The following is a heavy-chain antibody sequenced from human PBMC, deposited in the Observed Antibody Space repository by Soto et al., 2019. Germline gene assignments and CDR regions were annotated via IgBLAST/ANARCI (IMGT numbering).Heavy chain of an antibody. CDR1: GFTFDDYA. V-gene: IGHV3-9*01. J-gene: IGHJ4*02. D-gene: IGHD6-19*01. CDR2: ISWNSGSI. CDR3: AKDISGWYSESFDY. Sequence: GGSLRLSCAASGFTFDDYAMHWVRQAPGKGLEWVSGISWNSGSIGYADSVKGRFTISRDNAKNSLYLQMNSLRAEDTALYYCAKDISGWYSESFDYWGQGTLVTVSS.